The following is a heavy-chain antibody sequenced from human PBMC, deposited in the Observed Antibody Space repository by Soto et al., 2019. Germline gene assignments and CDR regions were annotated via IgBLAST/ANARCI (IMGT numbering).Heavy chain of an antibody. J-gene: IGHJ3*02. Sequence: GGSLRLSCAASGFTFSSYGMHWVRQAPGKGLEWVAVIWYDGSNKYYADSVKGRFTISRDNSKNTLYLQMNSLRAEDTAVYYCARVRRYYYDSSGYDAFDIWGQGTMVTVSS. V-gene: IGHV3-33*01. CDR2: IWYDGSNK. CDR3: ARVRRYYYDSSGYDAFDI. CDR1: GFTFSSYG. D-gene: IGHD3-22*01.